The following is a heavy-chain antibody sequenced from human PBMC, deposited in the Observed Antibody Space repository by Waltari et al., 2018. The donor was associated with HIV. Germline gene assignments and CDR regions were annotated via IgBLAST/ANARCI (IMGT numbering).Heavy chain of an antibody. Sequence: QLQLQESGPGLVKPSETLSLTCTVSGGPISSSSYYWGWIRAPPGKGLEWIGSIYYSGSTYYNPSLKSRVTISVDTSKNQFSLKLSSVTAADTAVYYCARRIATVVTLGAFDIWGQGTMVTVSS. CDR3: ARRIATVVTLGAFDI. D-gene: IGHD2-21*01. J-gene: IGHJ3*02. V-gene: IGHV4-39*01. CDR1: GGPISSSSYY. CDR2: IYYSGST.